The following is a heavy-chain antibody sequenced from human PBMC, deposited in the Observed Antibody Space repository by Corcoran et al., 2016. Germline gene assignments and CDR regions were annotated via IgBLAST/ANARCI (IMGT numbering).Heavy chain of an antibody. J-gene: IGHJ6*02. V-gene: IGHV1-18*01. CDR3: ARDDPHYRGRGVMGYYYYGMDV. CDR2: ISAYNGNT. CDR1: GYTFTSYG. Sequence: QVQLVQSGAEVKKPGASVKVSCKASGYTFTSYGISWVRQAPGQGLEWMGWISAYNGNTNYAQKLQGRVTMTTDTSTSTAYMELRSLRSDDTAVYYCARDDPHYRGRGVMGYYYYGMDVWSQGTTVTVSS. D-gene: IGHD3-10*01.